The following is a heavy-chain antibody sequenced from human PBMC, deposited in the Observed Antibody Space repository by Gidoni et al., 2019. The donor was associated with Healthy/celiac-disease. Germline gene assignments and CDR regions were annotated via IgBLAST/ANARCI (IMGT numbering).Heavy chain of an antibody. Sequence: QLQLQESGPGLVKPSETLSLTCTVSGGSISSSSYSWGWIRQPPGKGLEWIGSIYYSGSTYYNPSLKSRVTISVDTSKNQFSLKLSSVTAADTAVYYCAGGPITMVRGVIRSGMDVWGQGTTVTVSS. CDR1: GGSISSSSYS. V-gene: IGHV4-39*01. J-gene: IGHJ6*02. CDR3: AGGPITMVRGVIRSGMDV. CDR2: IYYSGST. D-gene: IGHD3-10*01.